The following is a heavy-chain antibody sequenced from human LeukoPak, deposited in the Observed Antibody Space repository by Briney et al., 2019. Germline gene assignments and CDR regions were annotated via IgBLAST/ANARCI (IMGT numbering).Heavy chain of an antibody. D-gene: IGHD4-17*01. Sequence: GSLRLSCAASGFSFSSYEMNWVRQAPGKGVEWIGTIYYSGSTYYNPSLKSRVTISVDTSKNQFSLNLGSVTAADTAIYYCARVDYGDYVINHWGQGTLVTVSS. V-gene: IGHV4-39*07. CDR1: GFSFSSYE. CDR2: IYYSGST. J-gene: IGHJ5*02. CDR3: ARVDYGDYVINH.